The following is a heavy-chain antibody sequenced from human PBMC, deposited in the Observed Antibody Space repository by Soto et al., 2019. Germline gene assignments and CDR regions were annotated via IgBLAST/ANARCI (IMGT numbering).Heavy chain of an antibody. CDR2: ISSSSSYI. CDR3: ARVRAVASTYYYYMDV. Sequence: GGSLRLSCAASGFTFSSYSMNWVRQAPGKGLEWVSSISSSSSYIYYADSVKGRFTISRDNAKNSLYLQMNSLRAEDTAVYYCARVRAVASTYYYYMDVWGKGTTVTVSS. V-gene: IGHV3-21*01. J-gene: IGHJ6*03. D-gene: IGHD6-19*01. CDR1: GFTFSSYS.